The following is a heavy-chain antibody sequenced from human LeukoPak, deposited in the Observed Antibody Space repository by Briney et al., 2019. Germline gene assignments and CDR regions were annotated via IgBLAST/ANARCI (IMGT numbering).Heavy chain of an antibody. D-gene: IGHD2-15*01. CDR3: ARDPCGGGGCRRYCEY. V-gene: IGHV3-64*01. J-gene: IGHJ4*02. CDR2: SNGGST. Sequence: SNGGSTYYANSAKGRFTISRDNSKNTLYLQMGSLRSEDMAVYYCARDPCGGGGCRRYCEYWGQGTLVTVSS.